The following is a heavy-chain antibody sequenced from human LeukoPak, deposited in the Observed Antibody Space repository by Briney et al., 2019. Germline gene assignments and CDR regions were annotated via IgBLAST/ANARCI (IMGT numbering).Heavy chain of an antibody. J-gene: IGHJ4*02. CDR3: AKSGYDSYFDY. Sequence: EASVKVSCKVSGYTLTELSMHWVRQAPGKGLECMGGFDPEDGVTIYAQKFQGRVTMTEDTSTDTAYMELSSLRSEDTAVYYCAKSGYDSYFDYWGQGTLVTVSS. CDR2: FDPEDGVT. CDR1: GYTLTELS. D-gene: IGHD5-12*01. V-gene: IGHV1-24*01.